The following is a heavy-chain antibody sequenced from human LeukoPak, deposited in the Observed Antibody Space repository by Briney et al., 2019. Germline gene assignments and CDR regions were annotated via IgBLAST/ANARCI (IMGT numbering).Heavy chain of an antibody. CDR3: ARDKGGAYSTCWYDY. CDR1: GYTFTSKG. D-gene: IGHD6-19*01. V-gene: IGHV1-18*01. CDR2: ISVYNGNI. J-gene: IGHJ4*02. Sequence: GSSVKVSCKPSGYTFTSKGIRWVRQAPGQGLEWVGWISVYNGNINHAQNHQGRVTMTTGTYTSTAYKDLRSLRSDDTAGYYCARDKGGAYSTCWYDYWGQGTLVTVSS.